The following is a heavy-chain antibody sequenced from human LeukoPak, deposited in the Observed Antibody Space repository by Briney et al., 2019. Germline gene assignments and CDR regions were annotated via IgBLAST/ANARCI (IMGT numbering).Heavy chain of an antibody. V-gene: IGHV4-39*07. D-gene: IGHD1-26*01. CDR3: ARFFIVGATLFDY. CDR1: GVSISSSSYY. J-gene: IGHJ4*02. Sequence: PSETLSLTCTVSGVSISSSSYYWGWIRQPPGKGLEWIVSIYYSGSTYDNPSLNSRVTISVDTSKNQFSLKLSSVTAADTAVYYCARFFIVGATLFDYWGQGTLITVSS. CDR2: IYYSGST.